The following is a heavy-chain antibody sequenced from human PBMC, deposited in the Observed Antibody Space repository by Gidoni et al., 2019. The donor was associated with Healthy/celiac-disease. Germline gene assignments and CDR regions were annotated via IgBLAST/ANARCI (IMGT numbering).Heavy chain of an antibody. D-gene: IGHD2-2*01. J-gene: IGHJ4*02. CDR3: ARHEAGVVVPAAMRGY. CDR2: IYYSGST. V-gene: IGHV4-39*01. CDR1: DGSISSSRYY. Sequence: QLQLQESGPGLVKPSETLSLTCTVSDGSISSSRYYWGWIRQPPGKGLEWIGSIYYSGSTYYNPSLKSRVTISVDTSKNQFSLKLSSVTAADTAVYYCARHEAGVVVPAAMRGYWGQGTLVTVSS.